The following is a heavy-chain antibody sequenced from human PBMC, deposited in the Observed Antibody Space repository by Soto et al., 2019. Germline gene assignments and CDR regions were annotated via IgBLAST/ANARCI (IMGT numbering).Heavy chain of an antibody. CDR1: GFTFDDYG. Sequence: GGSLRLSCAASGFTFDDYGMSWVRQAPGKGLEWVSGINWNGGSTGYADFVKGRFTISRDKAKNSLYLQMNSLRAEDTALYHGARGALGDPKGPMDVWGKGTTVTVSS. J-gene: IGHJ6*04. D-gene: IGHD3-10*01. CDR2: INWNGGST. V-gene: IGHV3-20*01. CDR3: ARGALGDPKGPMDV.